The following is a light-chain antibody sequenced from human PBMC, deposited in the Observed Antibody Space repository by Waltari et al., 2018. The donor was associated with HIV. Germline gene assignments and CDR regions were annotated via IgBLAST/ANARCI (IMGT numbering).Light chain of an antibody. J-gene: IGLJ2*01. CDR1: SSNIGSNP. CDR3: AVRDDRLNGVL. V-gene: IGLV1-44*01. Sequence: QSVLTQPPSVSGTPGQKVTISCSGGSSNIGSNPVNWYQQLPGTAPKLLIYSNNHWSSGVPDRFSVSKSGTSASLAISGLQSDDETDYYCAVRDDRLNGVLFGGGTRLTVL. CDR2: SNN.